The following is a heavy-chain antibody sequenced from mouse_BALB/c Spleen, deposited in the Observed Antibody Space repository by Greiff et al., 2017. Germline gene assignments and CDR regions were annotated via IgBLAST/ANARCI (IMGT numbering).Heavy chain of an antibody. CDR1: GYSITSGYY. CDR2: ISYDGSN. V-gene: IGHV3-6*02. D-gene: IGHD2-4*01. CDR3: ARGYDYDYFDY. J-gene: IGHJ2*01. Sequence: EVQVVESGPGLVKPSQSLSLTCSVTGYSITSGYYWNWIRQFPGNKLEWMGYISYDGSNNYNPSLKNRISITRDTSKNQFFLKLNSVTTEDTATYYCARGYDYDYFDYWGQGTTLTVSS.